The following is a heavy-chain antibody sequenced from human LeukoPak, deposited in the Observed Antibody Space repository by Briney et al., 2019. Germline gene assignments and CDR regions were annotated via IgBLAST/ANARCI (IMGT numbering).Heavy chain of an antibody. D-gene: IGHD6-13*01. V-gene: IGHV1-69*13. CDR2: IVPLYGTT. CDR3: ARNEQDLGYYYHMDV. Sequence: SVKVSCKASGDTFKNYAISWVRQAPGQGLEWMGGIVPLYGTTNHVQKFQGRVTITADASTSTVYMELSSLRSDDTAVYYCARNEQDLGYYYHMDVWAKGPRSPSP. J-gene: IGHJ6*03. CDR1: GDTFKNYA.